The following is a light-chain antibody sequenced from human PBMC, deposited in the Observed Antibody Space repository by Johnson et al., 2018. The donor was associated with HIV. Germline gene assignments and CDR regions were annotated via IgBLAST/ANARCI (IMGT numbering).Light chain of an antibody. CDR3: GTWDSSLSAKV. V-gene: IGLV1-51*01. J-gene: IGLJ1*01. CDR2: DNN. CDR1: SSNIGNNY. Sequence: VLTQPPSVSAAPGQKVTISCSGSSSNIGNNYVSWYQQLPGTAPKLLIYDNNKRPSGIPDRFSGSKSGTSATLGITGLQTGDEADYYCGTWDSSLSAKVFGTGTTFTVL.